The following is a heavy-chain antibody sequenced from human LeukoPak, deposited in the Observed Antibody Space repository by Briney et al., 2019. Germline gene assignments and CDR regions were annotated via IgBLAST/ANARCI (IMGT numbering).Heavy chain of an antibody. V-gene: IGHV4-4*07. J-gene: IGHJ4*02. D-gene: IGHD2-2*01. CDR2: ICASGSS. CDR3: AREGRYCSSTSCPTKPDY. CDR1: GGSISSYC. Sequence: SETLSLTCTVSGGSISSYCWSWIRQPAGEGLEWIGRICASGSSNYNPSLKSRVALSVDTSESQFSLKLSSVTAADTAVYYCAREGRYCSSTSCPTKPDYWGQGTLVTVSS.